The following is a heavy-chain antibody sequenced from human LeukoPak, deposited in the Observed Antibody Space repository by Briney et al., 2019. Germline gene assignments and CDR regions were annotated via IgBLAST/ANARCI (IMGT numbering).Heavy chain of an antibody. CDR2: ISGSGDST. CDR1: GFTFNNYG. Sequence: AGGSLRLSCSASGFTFNNYGMSWVRQAPGKGLEWVSSISGSGDSTYYADSVKGRFTISRDNSENTLFLQMNSLRAEDTAVYYCARDILRLYYYGSGRPFDYWGQGTLVTVSS. J-gene: IGHJ4*02. D-gene: IGHD3-10*01. V-gene: IGHV3-23*01. CDR3: ARDILRLYYYGSGRPFDY.